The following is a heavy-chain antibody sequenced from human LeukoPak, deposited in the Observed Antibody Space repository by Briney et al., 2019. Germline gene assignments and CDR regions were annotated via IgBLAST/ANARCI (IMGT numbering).Heavy chain of an antibody. CDR3: AKASDGYYYDSSGYYYLGY. CDR1: GFTFDDYA. V-gene: IGHV3-9*01. J-gene: IGHJ4*02. Sequence: GGSLRLSCAASGFTFDDYAMHWVRQAPGKGLEWVSGISWNSGSIGYADSVKGRFTISRDNAKNSLYLQMNSLRAEDTALYYCAKASDGYYYDSSGYYYLGYWGRGTLVTVSS. CDR2: ISWNSGSI. D-gene: IGHD3-22*01.